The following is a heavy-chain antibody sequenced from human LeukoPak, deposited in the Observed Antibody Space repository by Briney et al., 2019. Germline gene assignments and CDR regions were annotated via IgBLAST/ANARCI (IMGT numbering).Heavy chain of an antibody. V-gene: IGHV4-59*12. CDR2: IYYSGVT. Sequence: PSETLSLTCIVSGGSISSDYWSWIRQPPGKGLEWIGYIYYSGVTNYNPSLKSRVTISVDTSKNQFSLKLSSVTAADTAVYYCAKEFSGGWSFDYWGQGTLVTVSS. J-gene: IGHJ4*02. D-gene: IGHD6-19*01. CDR3: AKEFSGGWSFDY. CDR1: GGSISSDY.